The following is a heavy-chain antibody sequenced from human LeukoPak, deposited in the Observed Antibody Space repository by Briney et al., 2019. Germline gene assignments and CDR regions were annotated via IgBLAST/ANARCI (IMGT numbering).Heavy chain of an antibody. CDR1: GLTFSGYT. V-gene: IGHV3-21*04. D-gene: IGHD3-3*01. CDR2: ISSTGIYI. Sequence: PGGSLRLSCVASGLTFSGYTMNWVRQAPGKGLEWVSSISSTGIYIYYTDSVKGRFTNSRDNAKNSLYLQMNSLRAEDTALYYCARVKGSGYRNSIDYWGQGTLVTVSS. J-gene: IGHJ4*02. CDR3: ARVKGSGYRNSIDY.